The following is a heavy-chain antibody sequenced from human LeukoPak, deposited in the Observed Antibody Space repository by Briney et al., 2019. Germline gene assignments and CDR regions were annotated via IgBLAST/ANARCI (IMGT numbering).Heavy chain of an antibody. CDR1: GGTFSSYA. CDR3: ARDDYYHSSGTRLYNWFDP. Sequence: SVKVSCKASGGTFSSYAISWVRQAPGEGLEWMGRMIPIFGTANYAQKFEGRVTITTDKSTSTAYMELSSLRSEDTAVYYCARDDYYHSSGTRLYNWFDPWGQGTLVTVSS. V-gene: IGHV1-69*05. J-gene: IGHJ5*02. D-gene: IGHD3-22*01. CDR2: MIPIFGTA.